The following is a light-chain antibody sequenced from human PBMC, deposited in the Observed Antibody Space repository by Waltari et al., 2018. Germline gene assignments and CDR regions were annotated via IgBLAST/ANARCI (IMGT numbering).Light chain of an antibody. V-gene: IGLV3-25*03. CDR3: QSTDFSGTQLV. J-gene: IGLJ2*01. Sequence: YELTQAPSLSVSPGQAARITCPGDVLPTQFAHWYQQKPGQAPLLVIYKDSEMPSGVPGRFSGSSSGTTVTLTINGARPEDEADYFCQSTDFSGTQLVFGGGTKLTVL. CDR2: KDS. CDR1: VLPTQF.